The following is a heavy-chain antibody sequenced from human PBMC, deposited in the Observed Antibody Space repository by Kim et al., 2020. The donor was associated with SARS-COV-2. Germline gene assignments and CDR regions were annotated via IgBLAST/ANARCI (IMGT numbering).Heavy chain of an antibody. D-gene: IGHD3-10*01. Sequence: SVKCRFTISRDDGKNSLYLQMNSLRDEDTAGYYCARAMIRGVIMDYYGLDVWGQGTTVTVSS. V-gene: IGHV3-48*02. CDR3: ARAMIRGVIMDYYGLDV. J-gene: IGHJ6*02.